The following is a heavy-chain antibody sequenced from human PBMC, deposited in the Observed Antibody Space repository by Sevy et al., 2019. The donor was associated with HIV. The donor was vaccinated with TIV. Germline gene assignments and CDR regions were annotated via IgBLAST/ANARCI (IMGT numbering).Heavy chain of an antibody. CDR2: IRSKAYGGTT. J-gene: IGHJ6*02. CDR1: GFTFGDYA. CDR3: TRGGTPSWYGMDV. Sequence: GSLRLSCTASGFTFGDYAMSWFRQAPGKGLEWVGFIRSKAYGGTTEYAASVKGRFTISRDDSKSIAYLQMNSLKTEDTAVYYCTRGGTPSWYGMDVWGQGTTVTVSS. D-gene: IGHD1-1*01. V-gene: IGHV3-49*03.